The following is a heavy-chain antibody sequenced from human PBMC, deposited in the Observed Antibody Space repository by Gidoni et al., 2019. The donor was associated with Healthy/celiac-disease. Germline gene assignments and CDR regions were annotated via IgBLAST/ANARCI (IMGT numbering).Heavy chain of an antibody. CDR1: GFTFSSYG. V-gene: IGHV3-30*18. CDR3: AKGRQWELLGDWFDP. J-gene: IGHJ5*02. CDR2: ISYDGSNK. Sequence: QVQLVESGGGVVQPGRYLRLSCAASGFTFSSYGMHWVRQAPGKGLEVVAVISYDGSNKYYADSVKGRFTISRDNSKNTLYLQMNSLRAEDTAVYYCAKGRQWELLGDWFDPWGQGTLVTVSS. D-gene: IGHD1-26*01.